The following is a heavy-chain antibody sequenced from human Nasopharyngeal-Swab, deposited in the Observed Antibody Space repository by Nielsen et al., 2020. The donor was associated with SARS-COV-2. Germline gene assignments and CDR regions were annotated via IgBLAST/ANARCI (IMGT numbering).Heavy chain of an antibody. V-gene: IGHV4-4*02. J-gene: IGHJ4*02. CDR2: ILQSGSA. Sequence: SQTLSLTCAVSGGSISSSNWWGWVRRPPGKGLEWIGEILQSGSANYNPSLKSRVTISVDRSKNQLSLDMSSVTAADTAVYYCARYCDTATCWGVFDYWGQGTLVTVSS. CDR1: GGSISSSNW. CDR3: ARYCDTATCWGVFDY. D-gene: IGHD3-22*01.